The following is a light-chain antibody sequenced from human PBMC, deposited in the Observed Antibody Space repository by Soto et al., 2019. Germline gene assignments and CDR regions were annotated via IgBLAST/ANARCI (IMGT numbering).Light chain of an antibody. CDR3: QQSYSAPLT. J-gene: IGKJ4*01. V-gene: IGKV4-1*01. Sequence: DIVMTQSPDSLAVSLGERATINCKSSQSVLDRFNNKNYLAWYQQKPGQPPKLLIFWAFTRDSGVPDRLSGSGSATDFTLTISNLQAEDVARYYCQQSYSAPLTFGGGTKVEIK. CDR1: QSVLDRFNNKNY. CDR2: WAF.